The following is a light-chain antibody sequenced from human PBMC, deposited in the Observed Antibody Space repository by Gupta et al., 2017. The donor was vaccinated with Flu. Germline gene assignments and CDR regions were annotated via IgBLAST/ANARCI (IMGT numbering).Light chain of an antibody. CDR2: EVT. CDR3: SSYAGSNNDV. J-gene: IGLJ1*01. V-gene: IGLV2-8*01. CDR1: SSDVGGYNY. Sequence: SVASSCTGTSSDVGGYNYVSWYQQYPGKAHKLMIYEVTLRPAGVPDRFSGSKAGNTASLIVSGLEAEDEADYYCSSYAGSNNDVFGTGTKLTVL.